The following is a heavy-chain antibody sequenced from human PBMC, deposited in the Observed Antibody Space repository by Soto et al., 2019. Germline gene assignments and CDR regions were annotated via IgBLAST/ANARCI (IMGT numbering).Heavy chain of an antibody. J-gene: IGHJ5*02. CDR1: GYTFTGYY. V-gene: IGHV1-2*04. D-gene: IGHD2-2*01. CDR2: INPNSGGT. CDR3: ARVGLVVVPAAKTDLDP. Sequence: QVQLVQSGAEVKKPGASVKVSCKASGYTFTGYYMHWVRQAPGQGLEWMGWINPNSGGTHYAQNFQDWVTMTRDTSISTAYMELSRLRSDDTAVYYCARVGLVVVPAAKTDLDPWGQGTLVTVSS.